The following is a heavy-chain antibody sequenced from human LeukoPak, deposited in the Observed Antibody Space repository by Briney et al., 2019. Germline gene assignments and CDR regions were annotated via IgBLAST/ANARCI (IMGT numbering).Heavy chain of an antibody. CDR2: ISSSGSTI. CDR1: GFTFSSYE. V-gene: IGHV3-48*03. J-gene: IGHJ6*02. Sequence: AGGSLRLSCAASGFTFSSYEMNWVRQAPGKGLEWVSYISSSGSTIYYADSVKGRFTISRDNAKNSLYPQMNSLRAEDTAVYYCARGDSSGYYYFYYGMDVWGQGTTVTVSS. D-gene: IGHD3-22*01. CDR3: ARGDSSGYYYFYYGMDV.